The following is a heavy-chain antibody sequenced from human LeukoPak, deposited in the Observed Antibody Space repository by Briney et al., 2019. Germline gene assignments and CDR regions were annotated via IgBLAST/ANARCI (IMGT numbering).Heavy chain of an antibody. Sequence: GGSLRLSCAASGFTFSSYEMNWVRQAPGKGLEWVSYISSSGSTIYYADSVKGRFTISRDNAKNSLYLQMNSLRAEDTVVYYCAELGITMIGGVWGKGTTVTVSS. J-gene: IGHJ6*04. CDR1: GFTFSSYE. CDR2: ISSSGSTI. D-gene: IGHD3-10*02. V-gene: IGHV3-48*03. CDR3: AELGITMIGGV.